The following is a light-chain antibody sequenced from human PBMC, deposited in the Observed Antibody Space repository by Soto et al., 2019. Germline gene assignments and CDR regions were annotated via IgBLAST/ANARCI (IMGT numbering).Light chain of an antibody. CDR2: DAS. J-gene: IGKJ2*01. Sequence: DIQMTQSPSSLSGSVGDRVTITCRASQGISSYLVWYQQRQGRAPKLLVYDASSLLSGVPSRFSGSGSGTDFTLTISNLQPEDFATYYCQQSYRTPYTFGQGTKLE. V-gene: IGKV1-39*01. CDR1: QGISSY. CDR3: QQSYRTPYT.